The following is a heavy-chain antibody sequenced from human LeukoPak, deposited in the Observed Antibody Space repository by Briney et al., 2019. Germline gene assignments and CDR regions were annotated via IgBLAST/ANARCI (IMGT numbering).Heavy chain of an antibody. V-gene: IGHV3-7*01. Sequence: PGGSLRLSCAASGFTFNNYDMSWVRQAPGKGLEWVANIKQDGSEKYYVDSVKGRFTISRDNAKNSLYLQMNSLRAEDTAVYYCARDGGVVPAANYYYGMDVWGQGTTVTVSS. D-gene: IGHD2-2*01. CDR2: IKQDGSEK. CDR3: ARDGGVVPAANYYYGMDV. J-gene: IGHJ6*02. CDR1: GFTFNNYD.